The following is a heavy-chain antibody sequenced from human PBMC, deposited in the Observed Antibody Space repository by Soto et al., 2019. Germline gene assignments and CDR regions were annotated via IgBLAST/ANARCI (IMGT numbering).Heavy chain of an antibody. CDR1: GFTFSSYW. CDR2: INRDGSST. Sequence: EVQLVESGGGLVQPGGSLRLSCAASGFTFSSYWMHWVRQAPGKGLVWVSRINRDGSSTSYADSVKGRFTISRDNAKNTRYLQMNSLRAEDTAVYYCARGEGSPDGYFDYWGQGTLVTVSS. V-gene: IGHV3-74*01. D-gene: IGHD1-26*01. J-gene: IGHJ4*02. CDR3: ARGEGSPDGYFDY.